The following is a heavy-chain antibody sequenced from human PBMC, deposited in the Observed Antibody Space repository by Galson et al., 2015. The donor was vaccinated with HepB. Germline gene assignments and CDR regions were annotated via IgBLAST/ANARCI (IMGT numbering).Heavy chain of an antibody. CDR1: GFTFSSYA. J-gene: IGHJ3*02. Sequence: SLRLSCAASGFTFSSYAMHWVRQAPGKGLEWLAALSSDGKTKFYADSVKGRFTISGDTPKNTLFLQMNSLRAEDTAVYSCAKEDSAFDIWGQGTMVTVSS. V-gene: IGHV3-30*18. CDR2: LSSDGKTK. CDR3: AKEDSAFDI.